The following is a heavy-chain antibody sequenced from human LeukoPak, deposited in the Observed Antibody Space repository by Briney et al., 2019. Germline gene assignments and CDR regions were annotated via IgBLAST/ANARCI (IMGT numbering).Heavy chain of an antibody. Sequence: GGSLRLSCAPSGFTFSNYWMNWVRQAPGKGLEWVANIKQDGGEKSYVDSVKGRFTISRDNAKNSLHLQMNSLRAEDTAVYYCARDRVGSASHGFDAFDIWGQGTMVTVSS. J-gene: IGHJ3*02. CDR2: IKQDGGEK. CDR1: GFTFSNYW. V-gene: IGHV3-7*01. D-gene: IGHD3-10*01. CDR3: ARDRVGSASHGFDAFDI.